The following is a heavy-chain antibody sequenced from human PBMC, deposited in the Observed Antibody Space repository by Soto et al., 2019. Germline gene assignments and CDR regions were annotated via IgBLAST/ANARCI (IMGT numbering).Heavy chain of an antibody. CDR2: INAGNGNT. D-gene: IGHD3-3*01. CDR3: AGMYDFWSGPGFDP. CDR1: GYTFTSYA. Sequence: ASVKVSCKASGYTFTSYAMHWVRQAPGQRLEWMGWINAGNGNTKYSQKYQGRVTITRDTSASTAYMELSSLRSEDTAVYYCAGMYDFWSGPGFDPWGQGTLVTVSS. J-gene: IGHJ5*02. V-gene: IGHV1-3*01.